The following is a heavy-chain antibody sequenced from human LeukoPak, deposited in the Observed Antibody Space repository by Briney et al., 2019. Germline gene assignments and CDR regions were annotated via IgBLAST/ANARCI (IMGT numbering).Heavy chain of an antibody. CDR1: QFNFNRFG. D-gene: IGHD4-17*01. CDR3: AKDPNGDFIGTFDI. J-gene: IGHJ3*02. CDR2: ISGNGDSI. Sequence: PGGSLRLSCATFQFNFNRFGMTWVRQAPGKGLEWVASISGNGDSIQYAASVQGRFAISRDNSKNTLYLQMNSLRAEDTAVYFCAKDPNGDFIGTFDIWGQGTMVTVSS. V-gene: IGHV3-23*01.